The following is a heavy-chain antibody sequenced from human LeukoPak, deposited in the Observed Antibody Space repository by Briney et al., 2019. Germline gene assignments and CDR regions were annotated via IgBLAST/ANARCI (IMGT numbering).Heavy chain of an antibody. V-gene: IGHV1-69*05. CDR3: ARVAYYDSAGKSLKFFYGMDV. J-gene: IGHJ6*02. CDR1: GGTFSSYA. Sequence: GASVKVSCKASGGTFSSYAISWVRRAPGQGLEWMGGIIPIFGTANYAQKFQGRVTITTDESTSTAYMELSSLRSEDTAVYYCARVAYYDSAGKSLKFFYGMDVWGQGTTVTVSS. D-gene: IGHD3-16*01. CDR2: IIPIFGTA.